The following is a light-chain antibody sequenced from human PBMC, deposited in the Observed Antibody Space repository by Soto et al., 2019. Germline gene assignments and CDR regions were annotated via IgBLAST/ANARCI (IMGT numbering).Light chain of an antibody. CDR1: QSIDSY. CDR2: DAS. CDR3: QXXXXWPLT. J-gene: IGKJ4*01. V-gene: IGKV3-11*01. Sequence: EIVLTQSPATLSLSPGERATLSCRASQSIDSYLAWYQQIPGQAPRLLIYDASNRATGIPARFSGSGSGTDFTLTISSLEPEDXAVYYXQXXXXWPLTFGGGTKVEIK.